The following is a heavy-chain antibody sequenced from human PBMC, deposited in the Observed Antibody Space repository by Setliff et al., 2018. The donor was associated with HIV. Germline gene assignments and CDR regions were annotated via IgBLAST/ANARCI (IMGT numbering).Heavy chain of an antibody. CDR1: RASFSSYY. V-gene: IGHV4-34*01. D-gene: IGHD3-22*01. CDR2: MNCSGST. J-gene: IGHJ4*02. Sequence: SETLSLTCAVYRASFSSYYWSWIRQSPGKGLEWIAEMNCSGSTNYNPSLKSRVTMSVDTSKNQFSLNVTSVNAADTAVYYCARGRYYDGSALPLDYWGQGSLVTVSS. CDR3: ARGRYYDGSALPLDY.